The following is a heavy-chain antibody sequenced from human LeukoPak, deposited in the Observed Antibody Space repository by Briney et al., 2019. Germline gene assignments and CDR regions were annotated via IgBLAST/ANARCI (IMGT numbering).Heavy chain of an antibody. Sequence: GGSLTLSCAASGFTFDDYGMSWVRQAPGKGLEWVSGINWNGGSTGYADSVKGRFTISRDNAKNSLYLQMNSLRAEDTALYYCARSRNYDILTGYYTMYYFDYWGQGTLVTVSS. V-gene: IGHV3-20*04. CDR1: GFTFDDYG. J-gene: IGHJ4*02. D-gene: IGHD3-9*01. CDR2: INWNGGST. CDR3: ARSRNYDILTGYYTMYYFDY.